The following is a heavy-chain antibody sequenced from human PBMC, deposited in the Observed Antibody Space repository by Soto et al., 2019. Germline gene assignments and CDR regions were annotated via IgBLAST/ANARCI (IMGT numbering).Heavy chain of an antibody. CDR3: LSGSGPSST. J-gene: IGHJ5*02. CDR1: GFSFSTFW. Sequence: EVQVVESGGGLVQPGGSLRLSCVTSGFSFSTFWLNWVRQAPGRGLEWVANINQDGSEKYYVDSVKGRFTISRDNAQNSLYLQMSSQRGEETAVYYCLSGSGPSSTWGQGALVTVSS. V-gene: IGHV3-7*02. CDR2: INQDGSEK. D-gene: IGHD1-26*01.